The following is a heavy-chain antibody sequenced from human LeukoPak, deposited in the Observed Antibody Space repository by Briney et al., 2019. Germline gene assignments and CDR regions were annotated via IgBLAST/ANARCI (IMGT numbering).Heavy chain of an antibody. J-gene: IGHJ3*02. CDR2: IYYSGST. CDR3: ARSRSAMMYTFDI. V-gene: IGHV4-59*01. Sequence: SETLSLTCTVSGGSISSYYWSWIRQPPGKGLEWIGYIYYSGSTYYNPSLKSRLTISVDTSKNQFSLKMSSVTAADTAVYYCARSRSAMMYTFDIWGQGTMVTVSS. D-gene: IGHD3-22*01. CDR1: GGSISSYY.